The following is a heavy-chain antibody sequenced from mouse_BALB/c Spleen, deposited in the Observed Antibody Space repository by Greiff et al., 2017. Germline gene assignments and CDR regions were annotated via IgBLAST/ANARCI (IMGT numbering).Heavy chain of an antibody. J-gene: IGHJ4*01. Sequence: CKASGFDFSRYWMSWVRQAPGKGLEWIGEINPDSSTINYTPSLKDKFIISRDNAKNTLYLQMSKVRSEDTALYYCARGYYRYDNAMDYWGQGTSVTVSS. D-gene: IGHD2-14*01. CDR1: GFDFSRYW. V-gene: IGHV4-1*02. CDR2: INPDSSTI. CDR3: ARGYYRYDNAMDY.